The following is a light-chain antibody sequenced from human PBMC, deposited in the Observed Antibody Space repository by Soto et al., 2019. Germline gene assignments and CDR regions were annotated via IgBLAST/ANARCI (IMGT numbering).Light chain of an antibody. V-gene: IGKV1-39*01. CDR2: AAS. CDR1: QSITYY. Sequence: DIQMTQSPSSLPASVGDRVTITCRASQSITYYLSWYQQRPGKAPKLLIHAASNLQSGVPSRFSGSGSETDFSLTISSLQPEDFATYYCQQYNSYSVFTFGPGTKVDIK. J-gene: IGKJ3*01. CDR3: QQYNSYSVFT.